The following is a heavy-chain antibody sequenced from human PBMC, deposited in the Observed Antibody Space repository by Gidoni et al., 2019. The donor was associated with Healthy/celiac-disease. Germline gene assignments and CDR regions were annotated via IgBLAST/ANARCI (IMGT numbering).Heavy chain of an antibody. Sequence: EVQLLESGGGLVQHGGSLRLSCAASGFTFSNYAMGWVRQAPGKGLEWVSAISGSGTGTYYADSVRGRFTISRDNSKNTLYLQMNSLRAEDTAVYYCAKVTGYSSGGGAFDIWGQGTMVTVSS. CDR3: AKVTGYSSGGGAFDI. D-gene: IGHD6-19*01. CDR1: GFTFSNYA. J-gene: IGHJ3*02. V-gene: IGHV3-23*01. CDR2: ISGSGTGT.